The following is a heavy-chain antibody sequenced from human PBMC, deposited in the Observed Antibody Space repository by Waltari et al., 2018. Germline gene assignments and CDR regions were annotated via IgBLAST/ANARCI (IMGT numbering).Heavy chain of an antibody. D-gene: IGHD3-10*01. V-gene: IGHV1-2*02. CDR3: ARVGYYYGSGSYFPV. J-gene: IGHJ6*04. Sequence: VQLEQSGAEVKKPGASVKVSCKTSGDTFTDPSIHWVRQARGQGLDWMGWISPKSGGAHSAERFQGRVTMTSDTSISTAYMELSRLTSDDTAVYYCARVGYYYGSGSYFPVWGKGTTVTVSS. CDR2: ISPKSGGA. CDR1: GDTFTDPS.